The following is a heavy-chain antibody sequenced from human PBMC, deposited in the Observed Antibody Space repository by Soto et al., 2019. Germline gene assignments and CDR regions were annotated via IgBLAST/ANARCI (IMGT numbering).Heavy chain of an antibody. Sequence: QEQLVESGGGVVQPGRSLRLSCAASGFTFSTYDLHWVRQAPGKGLEWVAIIWYDASNKYYVDSVKGRFTISRDNSKNTLYLEMNSLRAEDTAVYYCARRERSYFDYWGQGTLVTVSS. J-gene: IGHJ4*02. CDR1: GFTFSTYD. CDR3: ARRERSYFDY. V-gene: IGHV3-33*01. CDR2: IWYDASNK.